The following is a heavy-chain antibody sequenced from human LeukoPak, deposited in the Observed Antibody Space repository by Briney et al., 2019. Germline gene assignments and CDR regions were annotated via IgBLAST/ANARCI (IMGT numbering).Heavy chain of an antibody. D-gene: IGHD6-13*01. V-gene: IGHV1-69*06. Sequence: ASVKVSCKASGGTFSSYAISWVRQAPGQGLEWMGGIIPIFGTANYAQKFRGRVTITADKSTRTAYMELSSLRSEDTAVYFCARDGDENSSSWSWFDPWGQGTLVTVSS. CDR2: IIPIFGTA. CDR1: GGTFSSYA. CDR3: ARDGDENSSSWSWFDP. J-gene: IGHJ5*02.